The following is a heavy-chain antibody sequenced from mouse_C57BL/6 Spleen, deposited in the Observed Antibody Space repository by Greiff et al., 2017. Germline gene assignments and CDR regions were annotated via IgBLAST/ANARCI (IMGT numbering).Heavy chain of an antibody. Sequence: QVQLQQSGAELVRPGTSVKVSCKASGYAFTNYLIEWVKQRPGQGLEWIGVINPGSGGTNYNEKFKGKATLTADTSSSTAYMQLSSLTSEDSAVYFCARSNYYGSSRAYWGQGTLVTVSA. CDR2: INPGSGGT. D-gene: IGHD1-1*01. CDR1: GYAFTNYL. V-gene: IGHV1-54*01. CDR3: ARSNYYGSSRAY. J-gene: IGHJ3*01.